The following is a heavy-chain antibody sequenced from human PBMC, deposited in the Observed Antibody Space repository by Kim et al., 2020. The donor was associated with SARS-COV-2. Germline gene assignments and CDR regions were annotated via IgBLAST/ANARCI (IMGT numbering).Heavy chain of an antibody. J-gene: IGHJ6*02. D-gene: IGHD2-15*01. V-gene: IGHV1-24*01. CDR1: GYTLTELS. CDR2: FDPEDGET. CDR3: ATKDIVVVVAAGHYYYGMDV. Sequence: ASVKVSCKVSGYTLTELSMHWVRQAPGKGLEWMGGFDPEDGETIYAQKFQGRVTMTEDTSTDTAYMELSSLRSEDTAVYYCATKDIVVVVAAGHYYYGMDVWGQGTTVTVSS.